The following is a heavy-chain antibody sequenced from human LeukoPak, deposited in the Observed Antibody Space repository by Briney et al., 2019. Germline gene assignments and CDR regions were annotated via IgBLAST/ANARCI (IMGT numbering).Heavy chain of an antibody. CDR2: INPNSGGT. V-gene: IGHV1-2*02. CDR1: GYTFTGYY. J-gene: IGHJ6*03. D-gene: IGHD1-7*01. Sequence: AASVKVSCKASGYTFTGYYMHWVRQAPGQGLEWMGWINPNSGGTNYAQKFQGRVTMTRDTSISTAYMVLSRLRSDDTAVYYCASQGITGTTYYMDVWGKGTTVTVSS. CDR3: ASQGITGTTYYMDV.